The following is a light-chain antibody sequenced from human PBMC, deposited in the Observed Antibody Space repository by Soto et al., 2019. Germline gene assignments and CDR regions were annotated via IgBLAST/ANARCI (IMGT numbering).Light chain of an antibody. CDR2: DAS. CDR3: QQYHTSSIT. CDR1: QGPNND. V-gene: IGKV1-5*01. Sequence: DIQMTQSPSTLSASVGDRVTITCRASQGPNNDLAWYQQKPGKAPNLLIYDASTLERGVPSRFSGTGSGTEFTLTISSLQPDDFASYYCQQYHTSSITFGQGTRLEIK. J-gene: IGKJ5*01.